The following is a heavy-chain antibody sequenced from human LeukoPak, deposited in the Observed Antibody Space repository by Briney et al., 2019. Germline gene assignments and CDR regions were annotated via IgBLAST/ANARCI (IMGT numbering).Heavy chain of an antibody. D-gene: IGHD2-2*01. CDR3: AREGYCSSTTCLPDY. J-gene: IGHJ4*02. CDR1: GFTFSSYS. CDR2: ISSSSSYI. V-gene: IGHV3-21*01. Sequence: GSLRLSCAASGFTFSSYSMNWVRQAPGKGLEWVSSISSSSSYIYYAGSVKGRFTISRDNAKNSLFLQMNSLRAEDTAVYYCAREGYCSSTTCLPDYWGQGTLITVSS.